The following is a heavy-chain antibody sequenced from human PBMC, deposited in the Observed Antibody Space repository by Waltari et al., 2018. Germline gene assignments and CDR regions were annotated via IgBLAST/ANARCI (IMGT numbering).Heavy chain of an antibody. D-gene: IGHD6-13*01. Sequence: QVHLVESGGGVVQPGRSLRLSCAASEFTFSNYGRHWVRQAPGKGLEWVAVISSTTDNEFYADSVKGRFTISRDDSKNTLYLQMNSLRPEDTAVYYCAKDRGSSWSWYFDLWGRGTLVTVSS. J-gene: IGHJ2*01. CDR3: AKDRGSSWSWYFDL. V-gene: IGHV3-30*18. CDR1: EFTFSNYG. CDR2: ISSTTDNE.